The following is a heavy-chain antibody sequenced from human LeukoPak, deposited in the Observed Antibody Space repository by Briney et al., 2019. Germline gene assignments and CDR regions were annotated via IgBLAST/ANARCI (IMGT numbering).Heavy chain of an antibody. D-gene: IGHD3-9*01. CDR3: ARDRLSQLRYFDWLPHLDAFDI. Sequence: PGGSLRLSCAASGFTFSSYSMNWVRQAPGKGLEWVSSISSSSSYIHYADSVKGRFTISRDNAKNSLYLQMNSLRAEDTAVYYCARDRLSQLRYFDWLPHLDAFDIWGQGTMVTVSS. J-gene: IGHJ3*02. V-gene: IGHV3-21*01. CDR1: GFTFSSYS. CDR2: ISSSSSYI.